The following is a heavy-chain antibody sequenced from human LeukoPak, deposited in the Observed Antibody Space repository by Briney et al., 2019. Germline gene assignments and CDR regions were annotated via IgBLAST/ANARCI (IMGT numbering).Heavy chain of an antibody. V-gene: IGHV3-23*01. D-gene: IGHD7-27*01. CDR1: GFTFSSYA. Sequence: GGSLRLSCAASGFTFSSYAMIWVRQAPGKGLEWVSAISGSGGSTYYADSVKGRFTISRDNSKNTLYLQMNSLRAEDTAVYYCAKWELGIDQYFDYWGQGTLVTVSS. J-gene: IGHJ4*02. CDR3: AKWELGIDQYFDY. CDR2: ISGSGGST.